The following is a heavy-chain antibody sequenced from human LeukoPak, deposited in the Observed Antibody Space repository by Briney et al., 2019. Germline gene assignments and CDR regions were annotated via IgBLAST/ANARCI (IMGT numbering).Heavy chain of an antibody. J-gene: IGHJ2*01. D-gene: IGHD3-22*01. Sequence: GGSLRLSCAASGFTFSNYWMHWVRQAPGKGLVWVSRINSDGSSTNYADSVKGRFTISRDNAKNTLYLQMNSLRAEDTAVYYCARTSYYDSSGYYSPSYWYFDLWGRGTLVTVSS. CDR3: ARTSYYDSSGYYSPSYWYFDL. CDR2: INSDGSST. V-gene: IGHV3-74*01. CDR1: GFTFSNYW.